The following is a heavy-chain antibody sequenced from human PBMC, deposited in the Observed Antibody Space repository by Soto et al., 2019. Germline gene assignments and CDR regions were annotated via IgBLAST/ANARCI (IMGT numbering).Heavy chain of an antibody. D-gene: IGHD2-15*01. CDR1: GFSFRSYD. V-gene: IGHV3-30*18. CDR3: AKNTYSPGMDV. Sequence: QVQLVESGGGVVQPGRSLRLSCAASGFSFRSYDMHWARQAPGKGLEWVGLIAYDGSNQYYADSVKGRLPISRDNSKNTLYLQLNRLRAEDTAVSYCAKNTYSPGMDVWGPGTTVTVSS. CDR2: IAYDGSNQ. J-gene: IGHJ6*02.